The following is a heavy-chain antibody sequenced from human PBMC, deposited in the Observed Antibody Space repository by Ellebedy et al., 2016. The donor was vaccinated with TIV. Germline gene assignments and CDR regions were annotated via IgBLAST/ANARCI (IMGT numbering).Heavy chain of an antibody. V-gene: IGHV4-61*01. D-gene: IGHD6-6*01. Sequence: MPSETLSLTCTVSGGSVRSGSYYWSWIRQPPGKGLEWIGYVYYSGSANYNPALKSRVTISVDTSKNQFSLRLISVTAADTAVYYCARARVIKGLVLDFWGQGTLVTVSS. CDR3: ARARVIKGLVLDF. J-gene: IGHJ4*02. CDR2: VYYSGSA. CDR1: GGSVRSGSYY.